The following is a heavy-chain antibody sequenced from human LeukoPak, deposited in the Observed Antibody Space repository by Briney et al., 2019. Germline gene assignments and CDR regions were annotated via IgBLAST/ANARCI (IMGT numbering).Heavy chain of an antibody. V-gene: IGHV1-46*01. Sequence: ASVKVSCKASGYTFTRYYLHGLRQAPAQELEGMGIINPSGGSTSNAQKFRGRVTMTRDTSTSTVYMELSSLRSEDTAVYYCARERTGNADSSGDYEYWGQGTLVTVSS. D-gene: IGHD3-22*01. CDR2: INPSGGST. CDR1: GYTFTRYY. CDR3: ARERTGNADSSGDYEY. J-gene: IGHJ4*02.